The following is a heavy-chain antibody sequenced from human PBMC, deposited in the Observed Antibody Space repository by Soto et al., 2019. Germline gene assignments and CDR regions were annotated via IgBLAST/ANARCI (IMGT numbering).Heavy chain of an antibody. D-gene: IGHD3-22*01. J-gene: IGHJ5*01. CDR3: STRAYDTNGYYRFDP. Sequence: PSETLSLPCAVYGVSFSGHAGPLIGQSPGKGLEWIGDINHSGRVNYSPSLKSRVTISLDTSKNQFSLTLSAVTAADTAMYYCSTRAYDTNGYYRFDPWGQGTLVTVSS. CDR2: INHSGRV. V-gene: IGHV4-34*01. CDR1: GVSFSGHA.